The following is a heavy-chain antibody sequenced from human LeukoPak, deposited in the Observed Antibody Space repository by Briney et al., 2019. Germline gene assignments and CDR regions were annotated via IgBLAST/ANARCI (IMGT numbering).Heavy chain of an antibody. D-gene: IGHD2-21*02. CDR1: GFTFSSYE. CDR3: VAGDWGARDSFDL. J-gene: IGHJ3*01. V-gene: IGHV3-48*03. Sequence: GGSLRLSRAASGFTFSSYEMKWVRQAPGKGLEWVSYISSGGSTTYYADSVKGRFTISRDNAKNSFFLQMSSLRAEDTSVYYCVAGDWGARDSFDLWGRGTMVTVSS. CDR2: ISSGGSTT.